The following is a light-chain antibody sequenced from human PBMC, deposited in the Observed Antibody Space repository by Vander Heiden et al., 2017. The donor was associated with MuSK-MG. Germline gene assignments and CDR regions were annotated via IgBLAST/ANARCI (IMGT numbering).Light chain of an antibody. V-gene: IGKV3-11*01. CDR1: QSVDTY. CDR3: QQRDYWPLT. CDR2: DAS. J-gene: IGKJ4*01. Sequence: EILLTQSPATLSSSPGERATLSCRASQSVDTYLAWFQQTPGQAPRLLIYDASTRASGTPARFSGRGSGTDFTLTISSLEPEDFAVFYCQQRDYWPLTFGGGTKVE.